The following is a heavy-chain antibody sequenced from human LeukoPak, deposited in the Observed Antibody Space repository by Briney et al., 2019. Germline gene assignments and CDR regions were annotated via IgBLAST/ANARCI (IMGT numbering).Heavy chain of an antibody. CDR1: GFSLSTSGVG. CDR3: ARGGCSSTSCYTSRDY. D-gene: IGHD2-2*02. J-gene: IGHJ4*02. CDR2: IYYSGST. V-gene: IGHV4-30-4*08. Sequence: SGPTLVNPTQTLTLTCTFSGFSLSTSGVGVGWIRQPPGKALEWLGYIYYSGSTYYNPSLKSRVTISVDTSKNQFSLKLSSVTAADTAVYYCARGGCSSTSCYTSRDYWGQGTLVTVSS.